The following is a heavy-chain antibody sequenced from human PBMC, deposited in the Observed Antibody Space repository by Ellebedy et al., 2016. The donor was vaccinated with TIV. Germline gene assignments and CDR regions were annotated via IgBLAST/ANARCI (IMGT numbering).Heavy chain of an antibody. V-gene: IGHV3-15*01. J-gene: IGHJ4*02. CDR1: GFTFIDAW. CDR2: IKSKTDGATR. Sequence: GESLKISCAASGFTFIDAWKSWVRQAPGKGLEWVGRIKSKTDGATRDFAAPVKGRFLISRDDSKSTVYLQMTSLKVEDTAVYYCSAGTGKTDFDYWGQGTLVTVSS. D-gene: IGHD7-27*01. CDR3: SAGTGKTDFDY.